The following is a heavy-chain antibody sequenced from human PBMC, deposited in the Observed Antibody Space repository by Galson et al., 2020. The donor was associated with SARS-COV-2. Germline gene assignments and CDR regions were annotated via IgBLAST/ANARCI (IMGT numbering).Heavy chain of an antibody. V-gene: IGHV3-30*18. CDR1: GFTFSSYG. Sequence: GGSLRLSCAASGFTFSSYGMHWVRQAPGKGLEWVAVISYDGSNKYYADSVKGRFTISRDNSKNTLYLQMNSLRAEDTAVYYCAKDAPDWGNWFDPWGQGTLVTVSS. CDR2: ISYDGSNK. D-gene: IGHD3-16*01. CDR3: AKDAPDWGNWFDP. J-gene: IGHJ5*02.